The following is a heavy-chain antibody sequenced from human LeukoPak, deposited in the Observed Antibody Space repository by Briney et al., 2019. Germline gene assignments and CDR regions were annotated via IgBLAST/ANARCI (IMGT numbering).Heavy chain of an antibody. CDR3: ARDYMVRGVIDY. Sequence: PSETLSLTCTVSGGSISITTYYWGWIRQSPGKGLEWIGNIYYSGSTYYNPSLKSRVTISVDTSKNQFSLKLSSVTAADTAVYYCARDYMVRGVIDYWGQGTLVTVSS. CDR1: GGSISITTYY. V-gene: IGHV4-39*07. CDR2: IYYSGST. D-gene: IGHD3-10*01. J-gene: IGHJ4*02.